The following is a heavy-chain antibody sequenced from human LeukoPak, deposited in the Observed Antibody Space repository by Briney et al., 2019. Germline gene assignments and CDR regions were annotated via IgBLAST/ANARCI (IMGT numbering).Heavy chain of an antibody. V-gene: IGHV1-8*01. J-gene: IGHJ3*02. D-gene: IGHD3-9*01. CDR1: GNTFTSYD. CDR3: ARAFSTGYHSYDAFDM. CDR2: MNPISGNT. Sequence: ASVKVSCKASGNTFTSYDINWVRQATGQGLEWMGWMNPISGNTGFAQKFQGRVSMTRNTSITTAYMELSSLRAEDTAIYWCARAFSTGYHSYDAFDMWGQGTMVTVSS.